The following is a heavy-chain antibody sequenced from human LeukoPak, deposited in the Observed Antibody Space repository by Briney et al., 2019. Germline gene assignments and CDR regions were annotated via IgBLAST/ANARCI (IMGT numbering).Heavy chain of an antibody. CDR1: GLTFSGYG. V-gene: IGHV3-21*01. Sequence: GGSLRLSCAASGLTFSGYGFNWFRQAPGKGLEWVSSISSSGSHKYYADSMEGRFSISRDNAKNSVYLHMNSPRAEDTAVYYCATRYDYGEYQEYWGQGTLVVVSS. CDR2: ISSSGSHK. D-gene: IGHD4-17*01. J-gene: IGHJ4*02. CDR3: ATRYDYGEYQEY.